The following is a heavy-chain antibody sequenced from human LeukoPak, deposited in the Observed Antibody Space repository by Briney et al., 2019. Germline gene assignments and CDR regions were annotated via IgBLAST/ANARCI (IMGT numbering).Heavy chain of an antibody. CDR2: IYHSGST. V-gene: IGHV4-4*02. D-gene: IGHD5-24*01. CDR3: TRGIDAYKGGNY. Sequence: SETLSLTCAVSGGSISGDNWWSWVRQPPGKGLEWIGEIYHSGSTNYNPSLESRVTMSLDTSRNQFSLKLTSVTAADTAVYYCTRGIDAYKGGNYWGQGTLVTVSS. CDR1: GGSISGDNW. J-gene: IGHJ4*02.